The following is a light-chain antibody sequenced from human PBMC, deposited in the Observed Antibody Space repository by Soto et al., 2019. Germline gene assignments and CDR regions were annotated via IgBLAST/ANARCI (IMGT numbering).Light chain of an antibody. J-gene: IGKJ5*01. CDR2: AAS. V-gene: IGKV1-27*01. Sequence: DIQMTQSPSSLSASVGDRVTITCRESQGIRNFLAWYQQKPGKVPKLLISAASTLESGVPSRFSGSGSGTDFTLTITSLHPEDVESYCCQKYSSVITFGQGTRLEIQ. CDR3: QKYSSVIT. CDR1: QGIRNF.